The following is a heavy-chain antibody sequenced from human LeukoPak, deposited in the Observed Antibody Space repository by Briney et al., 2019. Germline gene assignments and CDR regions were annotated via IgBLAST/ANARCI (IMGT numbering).Heavy chain of an antibody. Sequence: SETLSLTCTVSGGSISSYYWSWIRQPPGKGLEWIGYIYYSGSTNYNSSLKSRVTISVDTSKNQFSLKLSSVTAADTAVYYCARDARGQLERFSGAYYYYYGMDVWGQGTTVTVSS. CDR1: GGSISSYY. CDR2: IYYSGST. CDR3: ARDARGQLERFSGAYYYYYGMDV. V-gene: IGHV4-59*01. J-gene: IGHJ6*02. D-gene: IGHD1-1*01.